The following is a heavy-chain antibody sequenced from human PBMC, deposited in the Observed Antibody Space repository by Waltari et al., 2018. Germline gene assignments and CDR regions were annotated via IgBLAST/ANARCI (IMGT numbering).Heavy chain of an antibody. J-gene: IGHJ5*02. CDR2: IYYSGST. CDR3: ARDLTNFWSGFHHWFDP. V-gene: IGHV4-59*01. CDR1: GGSISSYY. Sequence: QVQLQESGPGLVKPSETLSLTCPVSGGSISSYYWSWIRQPPGKGLEWIGYIYYSGSTNYNPSLKSRVTISVDTSKNQFSLKLSSVTAADTAVYYCARDLTNFWSGFHHWFDPWGQGTLVTVSS. D-gene: IGHD3-3*01.